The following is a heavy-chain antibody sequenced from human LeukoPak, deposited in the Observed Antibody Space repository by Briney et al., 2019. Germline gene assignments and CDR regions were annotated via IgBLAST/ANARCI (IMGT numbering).Heavy chain of an antibody. J-gene: IGHJ3*02. CDR3: ARAEGYYDSSGNDAFDI. D-gene: IGHD3-22*01. CDR1: GFTFSSYG. CDR2: IWYDGSNK. V-gene: IGHV3-33*01. Sequence: GGPLRLSCAASGFTFSSYGMHWVRQAPGKGLEWVAVIWYDGSNKYYADSVKGRFTISRDNSKNTLYLQMNSLRVEDTAVYYCARAEGYYDSSGNDAFDIWGQGTMVTVSS.